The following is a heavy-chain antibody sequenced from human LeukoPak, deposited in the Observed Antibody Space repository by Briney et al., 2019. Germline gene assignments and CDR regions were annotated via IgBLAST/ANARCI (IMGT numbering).Heavy chain of an antibody. V-gene: IGHV3-30*02. CDR1: GFTFSSYG. CDR3: ARALSSSTPGEYYYYGMDV. Sequence: PGGSLRLSCAASGFTFSSYGMHWVRQAPGKGLEWVAFIQSDGSNKYYADSVKGRFTISRDNSKNTLYLQMNSLRAEDTAVYYCARALSSSTPGEYYYYGMDVWGQGTTVTVSS. J-gene: IGHJ6*02. D-gene: IGHD3-16*01. CDR2: IQSDGSNK.